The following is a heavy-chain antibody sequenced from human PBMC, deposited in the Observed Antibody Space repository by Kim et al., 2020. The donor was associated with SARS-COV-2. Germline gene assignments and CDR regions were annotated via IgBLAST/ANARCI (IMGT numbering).Heavy chain of an antibody. D-gene: IGHD1-1*01. CDR1: DFTFNDSA. J-gene: IGHJ3*02. Sequence: GGSLILSCAASDFTFNDSAMHWVRQASGKGLEWVGRIRSKSNSYATAYAASVKGRFTISRDDSKNTAYLQMHSLKTEDTAVDYCTRVPGTTSAFWYALDIWGQGTMVTVSS. CDR3: TRVPGTTSAFWYALDI. V-gene: IGHV3-73*01. CDR2: IRSKSNSYAT.